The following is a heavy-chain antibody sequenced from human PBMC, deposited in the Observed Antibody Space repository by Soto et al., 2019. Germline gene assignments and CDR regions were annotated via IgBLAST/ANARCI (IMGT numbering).Heavy chain of an antibody. CDR1: GVTLTSYA. Sequence: GSLRLSCAASGVTLTSYAMTWVRQVPGEGLQWVSSISKSGDSTYYADSVKGRFTTSRDNSKNTLYLQMNSLRAEDTAIYYCAKGSFGFDYWGQGTLVTVSS. CDR3: AKGSFGFDY. V-gene: IGHV3-23*01. J-gene: IGHJ4*02. D-gene: IGHD3-10*01. CDR2: ISKSGDST.